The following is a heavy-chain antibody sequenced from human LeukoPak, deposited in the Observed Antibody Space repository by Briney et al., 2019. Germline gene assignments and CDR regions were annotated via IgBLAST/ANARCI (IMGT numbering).Heavy chain of an antibody. CDR1: GDSIRSNNYY. V-gene: IGHV4-39*01. J-gene: IGHJ4*02. CDR3: QSRFLEWLLDY. Sequence: TSETLSLTCTVSGDSIRSNNYYWGWIRQPPGKGLEWIGSIYGTGSTFYNPSLKSRVIISVDTSKNQFSLKLSSVTAADTAVYYCQSRFLEWLLDYWGQGTLVTVSS. D-gene: IGHD3-3*01. CDR2: IYGTGST.